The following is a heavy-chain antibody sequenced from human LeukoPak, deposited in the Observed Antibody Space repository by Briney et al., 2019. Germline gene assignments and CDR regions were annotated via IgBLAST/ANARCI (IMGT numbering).Heavy chain of an antibody. CDR1: GFTFNTYS. J-gene: IGHJ4*02. Sequence: GGSLRLSCAASGFTFNTYSMNWVRQSPGKGLEWVSGISGSGDNTYYADSVKGRFTISRDNSKNTLYVQVNSLGTEDTAAYYCAKGSYYDSSGSFYFDYWGQGTLVTVSS. CDR3: AKGSYYDSSGSFYFDY. D-gene: IGHD3-22*01. V-gene: IGHV3-23*01. CDR2: ISGSGDNT.